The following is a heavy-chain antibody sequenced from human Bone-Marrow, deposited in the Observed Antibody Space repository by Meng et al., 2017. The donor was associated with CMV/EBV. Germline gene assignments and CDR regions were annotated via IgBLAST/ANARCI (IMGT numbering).Heavy chain of an antibody. CDR3: ARSGPYSSGWYSYYGMDV. CDR2: IIPILGIA. D-gene: IGHD6-19*01. Sequence: SVKVSCKASGYTFTSYGISWVRQAPGQGLEWMGRIIPILGIANYAQKFQGRVTITADKSTSTAYMELSSLRSEDTAVYYCARSGPYSSGWYSYYGMDVWGQGTTVTVSS. CDR1: GYTFTSYG. J-gene: IGHJ6*02. V-gene: IGHV1-69*04.